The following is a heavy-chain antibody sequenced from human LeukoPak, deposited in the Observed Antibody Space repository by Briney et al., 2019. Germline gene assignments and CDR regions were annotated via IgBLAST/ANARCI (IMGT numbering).Heavy chain of an antibody. V-gene: IGHV1-24*01. Sequence: VASVTVSCKVSGYTLTELSMHWVRQAPGKGLEWMGGFYPEDGETIYAQKFQGRVTMTEDTSTDTAYMELSSLRSEDTAVYYCATGRGFTIFGVVTLAGWFDPWGQGTLVTVSS. CDR3: ATGRGFTIFGVVTLAGWFDP. CDR1: GYTLTELS. CDR2: FYPEDGET. D-gene: IGHD3-3*01. J-gene: IGHJ5*02.